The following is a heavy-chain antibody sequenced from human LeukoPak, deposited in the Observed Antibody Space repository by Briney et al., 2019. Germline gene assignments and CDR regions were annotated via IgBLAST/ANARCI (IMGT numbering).Heavy chain of an antibody. J-gene: IGHJ4*02. CDR2: IDHSGST. CDR1: GYSISSGYY. D-gene: IGHD1-26*01. CDR3: ARVEEVGGIDN. V-gene: IGHV4-38-2*02. Sequence: KPSETLSLTCNVSGYSISSGYYWGWIRQPPGKGLEYIGSIDHSGSTYSNPSLRSRITISVDTSKNQFSLKMTSVTAADTAVYHCARVEEVGGIDNWGQGTLVTGSS.